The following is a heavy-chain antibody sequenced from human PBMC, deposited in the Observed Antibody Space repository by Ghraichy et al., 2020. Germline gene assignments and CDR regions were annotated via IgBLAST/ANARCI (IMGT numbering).Heavy chain of an antibody. CDR3: ARGSYDSSGYYYKFDY. Sequence: SVKVSCKASGGTFSSYAISWVRQAPGQGLEWMGGFIPIFGTANYAQKFQGRVTITADKSTSTAYRELSSLRAEDTAVYYCARGSYDSSGYYYKFDYWGQGTLVTVSS. CDR2: FIPIFGTA. D-gene: IGHD3-22*01. J-gene: IGHJ4*02. CDR1: GGTFSSYA. V-gene: IGHV1-69*06.